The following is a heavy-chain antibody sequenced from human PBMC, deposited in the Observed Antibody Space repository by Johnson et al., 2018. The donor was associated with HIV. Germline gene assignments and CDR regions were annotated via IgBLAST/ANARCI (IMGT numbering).Heavy chain of an antibody. CDR3: AKVSRYDAFDI. CDR1: GFTFSSYG. CDR2: ISYDAGNK. Sequence: QVQLVESGGGVVQPGRSLRLSCAASGFTFSSYGMHWVRQAPGKGLEWVAVISYDAGNKYYADSVKGRFTISRENAKNTLYRQMNSLRAEDTAVYYCAKVSRYDAFDIWGQGTMVTVSS. V-gene: IGHV3-30*18. J-gene: IGHJ3*02. D-gene: IGHD3-16*02.